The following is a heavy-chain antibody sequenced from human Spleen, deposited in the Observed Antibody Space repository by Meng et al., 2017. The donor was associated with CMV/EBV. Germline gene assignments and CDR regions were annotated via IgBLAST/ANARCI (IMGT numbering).Heavy chain of an antibody. D-gene: IGHD6-19*01. CDR1: GYSFTSYW. CDR3: ARQYSSHFDY. V-gene: IGHV5-51*01. CDR2: IYPGDSDT. J-gene: IGHJ4*02. Sequence: GESLKISCKGSGYSFTSYWIGWVRQMPGKGLEWMGIIYPGDSDTRYSPSFQGQVTISADKSITTAYLRWSSLRASDTAIYYCARQYSSHFDYWGQGTLVTVSS.